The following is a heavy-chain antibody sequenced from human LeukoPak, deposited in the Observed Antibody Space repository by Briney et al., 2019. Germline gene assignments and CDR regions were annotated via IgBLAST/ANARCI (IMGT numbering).Heavy chain of an antibody. J-gene: IGHJ4*02. CDR2: ISGNGHQT. CDR3: AKDANYYDSSGYLIPFDY. Sequence: PGGSRRLSCSASGFTFSRFAMTWVRQLPGRGLEWVSSISGNGHQTYYADSVKGRFSVSRDNSKNILYLQMDSLRADDSALYCCAKDANYYDSSGYLIPFDYWGQGTLVTVSS. CDR1: GFTFSRFA. V-gene: IGHV3-23*01. D-gene: IGHD3-22*01.